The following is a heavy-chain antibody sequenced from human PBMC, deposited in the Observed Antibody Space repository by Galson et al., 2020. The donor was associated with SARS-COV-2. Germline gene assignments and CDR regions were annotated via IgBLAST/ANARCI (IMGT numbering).Heavy chain of an antibody. CDR2: IYPSGST. J-gene: IGHJ2*01. V-gene: IGHV4-38-2*01. CDR3: ARQGINMIVLVTVPGWFFDL. Sequence: SQTLSLTCAVSGYSLSTTNYWGWVRQPPGKGLEWFGSIYPSGSTYYNPSLKSRVTISVDTSRNQFSLRPDSVTAADTAFYYCARQGINMIVLVTVPGWFFDLWGRGTLVTVSS. CDR1: GYSLSTTNY. D-gene: IGHD3-22*01.